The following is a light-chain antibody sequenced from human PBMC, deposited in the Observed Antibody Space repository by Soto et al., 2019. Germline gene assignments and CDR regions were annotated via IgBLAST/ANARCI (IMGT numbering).Light chain of an antibody. J-gene: IGLJ1*01. V-gene: IGLV2-14*01. CDR2: DVS. CDR3: SSYISSSTYV. Sequence: QSALTQPASVSGSPGQSITISCTGTSSDIGRYNYVSWYQQYPGKAPKFMIYDVSNRPSGVSNRFSGSKSGNTASLTISGLQADDEADYYCSSYISSSTYVFGPGTKVTVL. CDR1: SSDIGRYNY.